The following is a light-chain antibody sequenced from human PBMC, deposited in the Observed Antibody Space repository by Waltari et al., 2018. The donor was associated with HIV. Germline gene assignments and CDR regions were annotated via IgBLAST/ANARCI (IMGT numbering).Light chain of an antibody. CDR1: KLADKF. CDR2: QGS. CDR3: QAWDADHAV. V-gene: IGLV3-1*01. Sequence: ELTQPPSVSVPSGQTASIPCSGEKLADKFPCWHQKKPGQPPILLGYQGSRRPSGIPARFSASKSANTATLTVRGAQPLDEAEYFCQAWDADHAVFGGGTTLTVL. J-gene: IGLJ2*01.